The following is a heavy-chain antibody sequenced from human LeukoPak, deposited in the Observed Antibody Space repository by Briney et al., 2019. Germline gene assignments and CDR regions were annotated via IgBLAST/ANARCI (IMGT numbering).Heavy chain of an antibody. D-gene: IGHD5-18*01. CDR2: MNPNSGNT. J-gene: IGHJ5*02. CDR3: ARGMESYGYVHEFDP. V-gene: IGHV1-8*01. Sequence: ASVKVSCKASGYTFTSYDINWVRQATGQGLGWMGWMNPNSGNTGYAQKFQGRVTMTRNTSISTAYMELSSLRSEDTAVYYCARGMESYGYVHEFDPWGQGTLVTVSS. CDR1: GYTFTSYD.